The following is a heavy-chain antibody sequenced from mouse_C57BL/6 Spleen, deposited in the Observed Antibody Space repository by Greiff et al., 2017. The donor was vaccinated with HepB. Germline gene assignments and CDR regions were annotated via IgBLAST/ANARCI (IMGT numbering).Heavy chain of an antibody. Sequence: QVQLKQPGAELVRPGTSVKLSCKASGYTFTSYWMHWVKQRPGQGLEWIGVIDPSDSYTNYNQKFKGKATLTVDTSSSTAYMQLSSLTSEDSAVYYCARSRIYGGHYYAMDYWGQGTSVTVSS. J-gene: IGHJ4*01. CDR2: IDPSDSYT. CDR3: ARSRIYGGHYYAMDY. CDR1: GYTFTSYW. D-gene: IGHD1-1*02. V-gene: IGHV1-59*01.